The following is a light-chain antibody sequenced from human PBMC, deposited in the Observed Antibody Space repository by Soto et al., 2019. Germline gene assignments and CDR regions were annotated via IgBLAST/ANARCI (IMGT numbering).Light chain of an antibody. CDR1: QGISSY. J-gene: IGKJ1*01. CDR3: QQYGSSGT. CDR2: AAS. Sequence: IQLTQSQSSLSASVGYRVTITSRASQGISSYLAWYQLKPGKAPKLLIYAASTLQSGVPSRLSGGGSGTDFTLSIRRLEPEDFAVYYCQQYGSSGTFGQGTKVDIK. V-gene: IGKV1-9*01.